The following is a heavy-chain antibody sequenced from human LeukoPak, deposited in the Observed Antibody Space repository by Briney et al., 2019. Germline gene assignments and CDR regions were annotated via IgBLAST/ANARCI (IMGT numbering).Heavy chain of an antibody. V-gene: IGHV4-39*07. D-gene: IGHD6-13*01. CDR2: IYYSGNT. CDR1: GGSISSSSYY. J-gene: IGHJ5*02. CDR3: ARQGIAAAPPNWFDP. Sequence: SETLSLTCTVSGGSISSSSYYWGWIRQPPGKGLEWIGSIYYSGNTYYNPSLKSRVTISVDTSKNQFSLKLSSVTAADTAVYYCARQGIAAAPPNWFDPWGQGTLVTVSS.